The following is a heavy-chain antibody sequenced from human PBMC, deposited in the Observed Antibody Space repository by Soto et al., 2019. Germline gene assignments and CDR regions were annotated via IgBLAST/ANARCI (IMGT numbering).Heavy chain of an antibody. CDR2: ISDDGSKE. V-gene: IGHV3-30*18. CDR1: GFPFSSYG. CDR3: AKDLYGGSHHEGADS. J-gene: IGHJ4*02. Sequence: QVQLVESGGGVVQPGRSPRLSCAASGFPFSSYGMHWVRQVPGKGLEWAAVISDDGSKEWYADSVKGRFTISRDNSKNTLPRRMHGRRAEDTAVCYCAKDLYGGSHHEGADSWGQWTLVTVSS. D-gene: IGHD3-16*01.